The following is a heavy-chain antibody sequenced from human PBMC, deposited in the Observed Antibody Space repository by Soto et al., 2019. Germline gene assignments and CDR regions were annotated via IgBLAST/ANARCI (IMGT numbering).Heavy chain of an antibody. D-gene: IGHD3-10*01. Sequence: SVKVSCKASGGTFSSYAISWVRQAPGQGLEWMGGIIPIFGSTSYAQKFQGRVTMTRDTSTSTVYMELSSLRSEDTAVYYCARPTLYGSGSWNFDYWGQGTLVTVSS. CDR3: ARPTLYGSGSWNFDY. CDR1: GGTFSSYA. V-gene: IGHV1-69*05. J-gene: IGHJ4*02. CDR2: IIPIFGST.